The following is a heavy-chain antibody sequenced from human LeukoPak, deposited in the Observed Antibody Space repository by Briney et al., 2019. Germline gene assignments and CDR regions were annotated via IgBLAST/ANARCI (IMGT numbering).Heavy chain of an antibody. Sequence: PGGSLRLTCAASGFTFSGSAMHWVRQASGKGLEWVGRIRSKANSYATAYAASVKGRFTISRDDSKNTAYLQMNSLKTEDTAVYYCTRSVTGDVWGQGTLVTVSS. J-gene: IGHJ4*02. D-gene: IGHD4-11*01. CDR1: GFTFSGSA. CDR2: IRSKANSYAT. CDR3: TRSVTGDV. V-gene: IGHV3-73*01.